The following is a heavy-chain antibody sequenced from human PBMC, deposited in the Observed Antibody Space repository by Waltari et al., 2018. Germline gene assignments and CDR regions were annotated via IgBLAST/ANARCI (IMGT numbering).Heavy chain of an antibody. CDR1: GDSVTRANW. D-gene: IGHD2-15*01. V-gene: IGHV4-4*02. J-gene: IGHJ4*02. CDR3: ARDRGRGLYLDV. CDR2: VLSTGKT. Sequence: QLQESGPGLVTPSGTLSLRCAVPGDSVTRANWWSWVRQSPQRGLEWIGQVLSTGKTNYSPSFASRVTMSLDASNNQFSLKVTSTTAADTAVYYCARDRGRGLYLDVWGPGTLVTVSP.